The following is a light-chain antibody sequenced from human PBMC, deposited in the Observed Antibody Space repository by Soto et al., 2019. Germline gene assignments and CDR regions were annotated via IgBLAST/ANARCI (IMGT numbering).Light chain of an antibody. CDR2: DVN. J-gene: IGLJ3*02. CDR3: CSYAGSYPWV. CDR1: SSDVGGYNY. Sequence: QSALTQPRSMSGSPGQSVTISCTGTSSDVGGYNYVSWYQQHPGKAPKLMIYDVNKRPSGVPDRFSGSKSANTASLTISGLQADDEADYYCCSYAGSYPWVFGGGTKLTVL. V-gene: IGLV2-11*01.